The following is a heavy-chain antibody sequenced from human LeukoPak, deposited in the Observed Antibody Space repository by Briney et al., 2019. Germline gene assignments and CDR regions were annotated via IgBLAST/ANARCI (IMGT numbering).Heavy chain of an antibody. CDR3: ARSSGWSPFDY. V-gene: IGHV4-39*07. Sequence: PSDTLSLTCSVSGGSITATRSYGAWVRQPPGKGLEWIASISFGGDTYYTPSLESRVLISVDTSKNTISLRLTSVTAADTAVYYCARSSGWSPFDYWGQGTLVTVSS. CDR1: GGSITATRSY. J-gene: IGHJ4*02. D-gene: IGHD6-19*01. CDR2: ISFGGDT.